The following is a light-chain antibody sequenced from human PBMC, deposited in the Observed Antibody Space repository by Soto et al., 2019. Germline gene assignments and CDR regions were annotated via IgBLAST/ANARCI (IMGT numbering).Light chain of an antibody. Sequence: QSVLTQPASVSGSPGQSIAISCTGTSSDIGAYDYVSWYQQHPDKAPKLMIYEVSNRPSGVSNLFSGSKSVNTATLTISGLQAEDEADYYCSSHTSSNTRIFGTGTKVTVL. J-gene: IGLJ1*01. CDR3: SSHTSSNTRI. CDR1: SSDIGAYDY. V-gene: IGLV2-14*03. CDR2: EVS.